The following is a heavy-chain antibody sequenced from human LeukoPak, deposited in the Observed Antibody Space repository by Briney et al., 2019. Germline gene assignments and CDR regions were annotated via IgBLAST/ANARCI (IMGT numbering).Heavy chain of an antibody. J-gene: IGHJ4*02. Sequence: SETLSLTCSVSGYSISSDYYWGCIRQPPGKGLEWIGFIYYSGSTYYNPSLKSRVTISVDTSKNQFSLKLSSVTAADTAVYYCATFRGNRGGFDYWGQGTLVTVSS. CDR3: ATFRGNRGGFDY. D-gene: IGHD3-16*01. CDR1: GYSISSDYY. CDR2: IYYSGST. V-gene: IGHV4-38-2*02.